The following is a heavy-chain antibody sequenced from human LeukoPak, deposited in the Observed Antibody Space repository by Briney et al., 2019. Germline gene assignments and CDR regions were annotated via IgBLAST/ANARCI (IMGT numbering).Heavy chain of an antibody. CDR3: ARVDTAMGWAFDI. CDR1: GFTFSSYW. D-gene: IGHD5-18*01. J-gene: IGHJ3*02. V-gene: IGHV3-74*01. Sequence: GGSLTLSCAASGFTFSSYWMHWVRHAPGRRLVWVSRINSDGRSTSYADSVKGRFTISRDNAKNTLYLQMNSLRAEDTAVYYCARVDTAMGWAFDIWGQGTMVTVSS. CDR2: INSDGRST.